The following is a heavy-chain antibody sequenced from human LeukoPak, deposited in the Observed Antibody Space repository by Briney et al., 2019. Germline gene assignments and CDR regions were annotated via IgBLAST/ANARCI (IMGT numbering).Heavy chain of an antibody. Sequence: GSLRLSCSASGFTFSSYAMTWVRQAPGKGLEWVSTVSSSDSSSYYADSVKGRFTISRDNSKNTLYLQMNSLRAEDTAVYYCAKGRGYCSGGSCYSDYWGQGTLVTVSS. CDR3: AKGRGYCSGGSCYSDY. CDR2: VSSSDSSS. V-gene: IGHV3-23*01. J-gene: IGHJ4*02. D-gene: IGHD2-15*01. CDR1: GFTFSSYA.